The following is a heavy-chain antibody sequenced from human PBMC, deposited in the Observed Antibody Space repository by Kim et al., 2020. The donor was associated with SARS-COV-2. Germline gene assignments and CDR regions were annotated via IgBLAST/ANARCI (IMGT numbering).Heavy chain of an antibody. D-gene: IGHD5-12*01. J-gene: IGHJ5*02. CDR3: AREVGTRRDGYNFELDFGNWFDP. Sequence: ASVKVSCKASGYTFTSYGISWVRQAPGQGLEWMGWISAYNGNTNYAQKLQGRVTMTTDTSTSTAYMELRSLRSDDTAVYYCAREVGTRRDGYNFELDFGNWFDPWGQGTLVTVSS. CDR2: ISAYNGNT. CDR1: GYTFTSYG. V-gene: IGHV1-18*01.